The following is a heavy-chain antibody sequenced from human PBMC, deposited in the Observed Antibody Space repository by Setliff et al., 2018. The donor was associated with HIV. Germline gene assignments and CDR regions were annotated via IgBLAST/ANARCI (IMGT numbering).Heavy chain of an antibody. J-gene: IGHJ6*03. Sequence: PSETLSLTCTVSGGSISSSSYYWGWIRQPPGKGLEWIGSMSYSGSAYYNPSLKSRVTISVDTSKNQISLKLSSVTAADTAVYYCARGYPGIAVAGLSYYYYYYMDVWGKGTTVTVSS. CDR2: MSYSGSA. V-gene: IGHV4-39*07. CDR1: GGSISSSSYY. D-gene: IGHD6-19*01. CDR3: ARGYPGIAVAGLSYYYYYYMDV.